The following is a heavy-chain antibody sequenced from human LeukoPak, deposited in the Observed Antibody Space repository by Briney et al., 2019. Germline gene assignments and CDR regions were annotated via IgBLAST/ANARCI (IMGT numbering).Heavy chain of an antibody. CDR3: AREDIVAAIGAFDI. CDR1: GFTFSSYA. J-gene: IGHJ3*02. CDR2: ISYDGSNK. V-gene: IGHV3-30-3*01. Sequence: GRSLRLSCAASGFTFSSYAMHWVRQAPGKGLEWVAVISYDGSNKYYADSVKGRFTISRDNSKNTLYLQMNSLRAEDTAVYYCAREDIVAAIGAFDIWGQGTMVTVSS. D-gene: IGHD2-15*01.